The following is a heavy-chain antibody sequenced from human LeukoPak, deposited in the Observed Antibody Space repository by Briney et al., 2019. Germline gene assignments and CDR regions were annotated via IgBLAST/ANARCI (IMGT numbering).Heavy chain of an antibody. CDR1: GGSISSYY. CDR3: ASISWITATDAFDI. Sequence: SETLSLTCTVSGGSISSYYWSWIRQPPGKGLEWIGYIYYSGSTNYNPSLKSRVTISVDTSKNQFSLKLSSVTAADTAVYYCASISWITATDAFDIWGQGTMVTVSS. V-gene: IGHV4-59*12. CDR2: IYYSGST. J-gene: IGHJ3*02. D-gene: IGHD5-18*01.